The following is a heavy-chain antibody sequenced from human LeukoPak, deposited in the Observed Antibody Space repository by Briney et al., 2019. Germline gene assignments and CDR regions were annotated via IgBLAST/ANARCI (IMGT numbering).Heavy chain of an antibody. Sequence: QAGGSLRLSCAASGFTFSSYAMSWVRQAPGKGLEWVSAISGSGGSTYYADSVKGRFTISRDNSKNTLYLQMNSLRAEDTAVYYCAKGTMIVVVITVDDAFDIWGQGTMVTVSS. J-gene: IGHJ3*02. D-gene: IGHD3-22*01. CDR1: GFTFSSYA. CDR3: AKGTMIVVVITVDDAFDI. CDR2: ISGSGGST. V-gene: IGHV3-23*01.